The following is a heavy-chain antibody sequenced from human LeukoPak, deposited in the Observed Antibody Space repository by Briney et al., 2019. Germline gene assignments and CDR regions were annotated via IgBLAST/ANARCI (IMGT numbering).Heavy chain of an antibody. J-gene: IGHJ4*02. Sequence: PSETLSLTCTVSGGPIGSFYWSWIRQPPGKGLEWIGYIYYDGSANYNPSLKSRLTISIDTSKSQFSLNLSSVTAADTAVYYCASLIGNFDYWGQGTLVTVSS. V-gene: IGHV4-59*01. CDR2: IYYDGSA. CDR1: GGPIGSFY. CDR3: ASLIGNFDY. D-gene: IGHD3-22*01.